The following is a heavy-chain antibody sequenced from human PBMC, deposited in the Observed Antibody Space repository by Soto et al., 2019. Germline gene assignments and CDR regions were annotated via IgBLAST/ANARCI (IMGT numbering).Heavy chain of an antibody. V-gene: IGHV3-48*02. CDR1: GFPFSSYS. D-gene: IGHD3-9*01. CDR3: ARPFRLVAAYYYYYGMDV. J-gene: IGHJ6*02. Sequence: GGSLSLSCAASGFPFSSYSMNWVRQAPGKGLEWVSYISSSSSTIYYADSVKGRFTISRDNAKNSLYLQMNSLRDEDTAVYYCARPFRLVAAYYYYYGMDVWGQGTTVTVSS. CDR2: ISSSSSTI.